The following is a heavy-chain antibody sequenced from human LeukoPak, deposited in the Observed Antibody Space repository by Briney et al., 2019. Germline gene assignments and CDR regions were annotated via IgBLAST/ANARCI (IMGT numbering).Heavy chain of an antibody. CDR2: IYYSGST. CDR1: GGSISSSSYY. J-gene: IGHJ5*02. Sequence: PSETLSLTCSVSGGSISSSSYYWGWIRQPPGKGLEWIGNIYYSGSTYYNPSLKSRVTISVDTSKNQFSLKLSSVTAADTAVYYCARQASSSWFARFDPWGQGTLVTVSS. CDR3: ARQASSSWFARFDP. D-gene: IGHD6-13*01. V-gene: IGHV4-39*01.